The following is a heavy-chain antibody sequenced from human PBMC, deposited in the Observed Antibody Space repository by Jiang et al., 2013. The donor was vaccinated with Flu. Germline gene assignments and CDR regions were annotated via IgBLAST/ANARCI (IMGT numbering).Heavy chain of an antibody. V-gene: IGHV4-30-4*05. J-gene: IGHJ6*02. CDR3: ARDRGIAVAGYYYGMDV. Sequence: RSRVTMSVDASKNQFSLKLSSVTAADTAVYYCARDRGIAVAGYYYGMDVWGQGTTVVVSS. D-gene: IGHD6-19*01.